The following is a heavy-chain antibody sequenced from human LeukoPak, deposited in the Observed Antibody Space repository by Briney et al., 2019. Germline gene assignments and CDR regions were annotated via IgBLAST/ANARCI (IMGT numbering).Heavy chain of an antibody. Sequence: SGTLSLTCTVSGGSISSYYWSWIRQPPGKGLEWIGYIYYSGSTNYNPSLKSRVTISVDTSKNQFSLKLSSVTAADTAVYYCARHGRSAYWYFDLWGRGTLVTVSS. V-gene: IGHV4-59*08. CDR1: GGSISSYY. D-gene: IGHD2-15*01. J-gene: IGHJ2*01. CDR2: IYYSGST. CDR3: ARHGRSAYWYFDL.